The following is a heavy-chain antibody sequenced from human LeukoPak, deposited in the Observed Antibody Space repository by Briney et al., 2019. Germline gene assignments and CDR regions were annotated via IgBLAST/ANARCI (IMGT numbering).Heavy chain of an antibody. CDR3: ARSRPASAVFSY. Sequence: SQTLSLTCTVSGGSISSGSYYWSWIRQPAGKGLEWIGRINTSGSTNYNPSLKSRVTISVDTSKNQFSLKLSSVTAADTAVYYCARSRPASAVFSYWGQGTLVTVSS. CDR2: INTSGST. J-gene: IGHJ4*02. V-gene: IGHV4-61*02. CDR1: GGSISSGSYY. D-gene: IGHD6-19*01.